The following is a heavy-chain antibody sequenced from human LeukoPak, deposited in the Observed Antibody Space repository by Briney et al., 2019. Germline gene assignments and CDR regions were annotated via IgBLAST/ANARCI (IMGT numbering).Heavy chain of an antibody. Sequence: HSGGSLRLSCAASGFTFSSYAMSWVRQAPGKGLEWVSAISGSGGSTYYADSVKGRFTISRDNSKNTLYLQMNSLRAEDTAVYYCAKDFLGSYGRYYFDYWGQGTLVTVSS. CDR3: AKDFLGSYGRYYFDY. CDR2: ISGSGGST. D-gene: IGHD5-18*01. V-gene: IGHV3-23*01. CDR1: GFTFSSYA. J-gene: IGHJ4*02.